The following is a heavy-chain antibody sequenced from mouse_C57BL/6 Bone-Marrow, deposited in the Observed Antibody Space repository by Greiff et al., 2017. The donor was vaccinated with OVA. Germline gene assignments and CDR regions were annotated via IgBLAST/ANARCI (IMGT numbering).Heavy chain of an antibody. CDR1: GFTFSSYT. CDR3: ARRGRENHYYAMDY. V-gene: IGHV5-9*01. J-gene: IGHJ4*01. CDR2: ISGGGGNT. Sequence: DVQLVESGGGLVKPGGSLKLSCAASGFTFSSYTMSWVRQTPEKRLEWVATISGGGGNTYYPDSVKGRFTISRDTAKNTLYLQMSSLRSEDTALYYCARRGRENHYYAMDYWGQGTSVTVSS. D-gene: IGHD1-1*01.